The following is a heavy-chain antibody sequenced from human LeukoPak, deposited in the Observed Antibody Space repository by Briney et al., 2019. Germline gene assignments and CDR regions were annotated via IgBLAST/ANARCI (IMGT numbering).Heavy chain of an antibody. J-gene: IGHJ4*02. CDR2: IYYSGST. Sequence: SETLSLTCTLSGGSISSSSYYWGWLRQPPGKGLEWIGSIYYSGSTYYNPSLKSRVTISVDTSKNQFSLKLSSVTAADTAVYYCARVGYCTNGVCSQRIFDYWGQGTLVTVSS. CDR1: GGSISSSSYY. CDR3: ARVGYCTNGVCSQRIFDY. D-gene: IGHD2-8*01. V-gene: IGHV4-39*01.